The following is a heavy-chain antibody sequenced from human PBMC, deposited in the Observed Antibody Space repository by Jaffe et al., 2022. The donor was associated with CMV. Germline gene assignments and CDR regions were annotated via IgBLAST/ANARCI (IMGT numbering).Heavy chain of an antibody. V-gene: IGHV1-69*09. CDR3: ARDSPSYDFWSGNPLIDYYYYMDV. Sequence: QVQLLQSGAVVKKPGSSVKVSCRAPGVTFSSYAFSWVRQAPGQGLEWMGRIIPILPQTNYAQKFQGRVTITADKSTSTAYLELSRLRSEDTAVYFCARDSPSYDFWSGNPLIDYYYYMDVWGKGTTVTVSS. J-gene: IGHJ6*03. CDR1: GVTFSSYA. D-gene: IGHD3-3*01. CDR2: IIPILPQT.